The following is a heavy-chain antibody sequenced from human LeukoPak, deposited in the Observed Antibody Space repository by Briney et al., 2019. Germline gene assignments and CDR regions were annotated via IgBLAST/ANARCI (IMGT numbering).Heavy chain of an antibody. CDR3: ATAVGYSRGWYTRALDY. CDR1: GYTFTSYG. J-gene: IGHJ4*02. CDR2: ISAYNGNT. D-gene: IGHD6-19*01. Sequence: ASVKVSCKASGYTFTSYGISWVRQAPGQGLEWMGWISAYNGNTNYAQKLQGRVTMTTDTSTSTAYMELSSLRSEDTAVYYCATAVGYSRGWYTRALDYWGQGTLVTVSS. V-gene: IGHV1-18*01.